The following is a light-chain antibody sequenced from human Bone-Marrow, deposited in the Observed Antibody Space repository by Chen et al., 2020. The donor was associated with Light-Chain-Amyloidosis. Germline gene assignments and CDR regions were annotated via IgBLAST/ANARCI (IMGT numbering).Light chain of an antibody. CDR1: SGSIATNY. CDR3: HAYQGSSQGV. J-gene: IGLJ3*02. V-gene: IGLV6-57*01. CDR2: EDD. Sequence: NFMLTQPHSVSESPGTTVIISCTRSSGSIATNYVQWYQQRPGSSPTTVIYEDDQRPSGVPDRFSGSIDRSSNAASLTISGLKTEDEADHYCHAYQGSSQGVFGGGTKLTVL.